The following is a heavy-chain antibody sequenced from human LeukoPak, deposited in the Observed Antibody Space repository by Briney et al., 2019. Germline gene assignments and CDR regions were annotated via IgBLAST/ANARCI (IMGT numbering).Heavy chain of an antibody. CDR1: GGSISSYY. D-gene: IGHD6-19*01. V-gene: IGHV4-4*07. Sequence: SETLSLTCTVSGGSISSYYWSWIRQPAGKGLEWIGRIYTSGSTNYNPSLKSRVTMSVDTSKNQFSLKLNSVTAADTAVYFCARDPDAVAGTNAFDIWGQGTMVTVS. CDR2: IYTSGST. J-gene: IGHJ3*02. CDR3: ARDPDAVAGTNAFDI.